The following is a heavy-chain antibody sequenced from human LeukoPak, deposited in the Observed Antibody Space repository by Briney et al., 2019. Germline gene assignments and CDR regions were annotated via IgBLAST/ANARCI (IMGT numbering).Heavy chain of an antibody. CDR1: GGTFSSYT. Sequence: SVKVSCKASGGTFSSYTISWVRQAPGQGLEWMGRIIPILGIANYAQKFQGRATITADKSTSTAYMELSSLRSEDTAVYYCAREVRGVTGFDYWGQGTLVTVSS. J-gene: IGHJ4*02. D-gene: IGHD3-10*01. CDR2: IIPILGIA. CDR3: AREVRGVTGFDY. V-gene: IGHV1-69*04.